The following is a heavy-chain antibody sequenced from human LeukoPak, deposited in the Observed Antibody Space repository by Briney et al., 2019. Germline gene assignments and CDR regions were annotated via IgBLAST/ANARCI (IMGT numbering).Heavy chain of an antibody. V-gene: IGHV3-7*01. Sequence: GGSLRLSCAASAFTFRSYWMSWVRQAPGKGLEWVANIKQDGSEKYYVDSVKGRFTISRDNAKKSLYLQMNSLRAEDTAVYYCARESIAVAGAPFDYWGQGTLVTVSS. CDR1: AFTFRSYW. CDR3: ARESIAVAGAPFDY. D-gene: IGHD6-19*01. CDR2: IKQDGSEK. J-gene: IGHJ4*02.